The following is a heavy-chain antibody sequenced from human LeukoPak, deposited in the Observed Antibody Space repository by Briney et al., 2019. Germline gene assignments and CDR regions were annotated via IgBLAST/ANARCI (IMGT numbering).Heavy chain of an antibody. CDR1: GFTFSNYN. CDR2: VHYSGNT. D-gene: IGHD6-13*01. J-gene: IGHJ3*02. V-gene: IGHV4-59*12. Sequence: PGGSLRLSCADSGFTFSNYNMNWVRQPPGKGLEWVGSVHYSGNTFYNPSLKSRVTISLDTSKNHFSLKVHSVTAADTAVYYCAREDDTIADNTFDIWGQGTVVTVSS. CDR3: AREDDTIADNTFDI.